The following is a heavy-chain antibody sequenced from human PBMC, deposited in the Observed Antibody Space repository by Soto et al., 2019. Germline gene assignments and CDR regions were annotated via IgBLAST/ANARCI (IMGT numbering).Heavy chain of an antibody. V-gene: IGHV4-39*01. CDR1: GESINSSSYY. CDR2: IYYSGRT. Sequence: SETLSVTCIVSGESINSSSYYWVWIRQPPGKGLEWIGSIYYSGRTYYNPSFKSRVTISIDTSKNQFSLKLSSVTATDTAVYYCARQRTTVVTQAYFDHWGQGALVTVSS. CDR3: ARQRTTVVTQAYFDH. J-gene: IGHJ4*02. D-gene: IGHD2-21*02.